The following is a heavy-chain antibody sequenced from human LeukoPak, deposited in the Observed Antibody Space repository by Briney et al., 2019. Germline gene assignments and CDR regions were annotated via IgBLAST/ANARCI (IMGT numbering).Heavy chain of an antibody. CDR1: GYTFTSYD. CDR2: MNPNSGNT. J-gene: IGHJ6*03. Sequence: ASVKVSCKASGYTFTSYDINWVRQATGQGLEWMGWMNPNSGNTGYAQKFQGRVTMTRNTSISTAYMELSSLRSEDTAVYYCASSISYGQSLYYYYYMDVWGKGTTVTVSS. V-gene: IGHV1-8*01. CDR3: ASSISYGQSLYYYYYMDV. D-gene: IGHD5-18*01.